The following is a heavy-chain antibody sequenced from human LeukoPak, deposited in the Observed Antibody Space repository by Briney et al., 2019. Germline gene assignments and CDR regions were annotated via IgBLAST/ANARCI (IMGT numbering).Heavy chain of an antibody. Sequence: GGSLRLSCAASGFTFSTYWMTWVRQAPGKGLEWVASLNQDGSEKYYVDSVKGRFTISRDNAQKSLYLEMKSLSAKDTAVYYCARAVTSTEGYWGQGTLVAVSS. J-gene: IGHJ4*02. V-gene: IGHV3-7*03. CDR1: GFTFSTYW. CDR3: ARAVTSTEGY. CDR2: LNQDGSEK.